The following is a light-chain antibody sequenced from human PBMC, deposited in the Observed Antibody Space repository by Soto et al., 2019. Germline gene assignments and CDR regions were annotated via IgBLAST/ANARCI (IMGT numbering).Light chain of an antibody. CDR3: AAWDDSLSGSFT. CDR1: SSNIGSNY. V-gene: IGLV1-47*01. J-gene: IGLJ2*01. Sequence: QSVLTQPPSASGTPGQRVTISCSGSSSNIGSNYVYWYQQLPGTAPKLLIYRNTQRPSGVPDRFSGSKSGTSASLAISGLRSEDEADYYCAAWDDSLSGSFTFGGGTKLTVL. CDR2: RNT.